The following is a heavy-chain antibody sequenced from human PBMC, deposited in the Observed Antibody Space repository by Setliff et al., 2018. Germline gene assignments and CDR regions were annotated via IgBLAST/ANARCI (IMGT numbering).Heavy chain of an antibody. Sequence: SETLSLTCTFSGDSISTGINYWSWIRQPAGKGLEWIGHIHRSGNTTFNPSLKSRVTISGDRSKNQFSLELSSVTAADTYVYYCARSLGSGSYYGSRPFHSDYWGQGIQVTVSS. CDR3: ARSLGSGSYYGSRPFHSDY. CDR1: GDSISTGINY. V-gene: IGHV4-61*09. D-gene: IGHD3-10*01. J-gene: IGHJ4*02. CDR2: IHRSGNT.